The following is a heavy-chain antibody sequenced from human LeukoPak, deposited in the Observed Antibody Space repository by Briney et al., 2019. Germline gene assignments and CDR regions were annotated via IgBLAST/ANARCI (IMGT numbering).Heavy chain of an antibody. V-gene: IGHV3-7*01. D-gene: IGHD6-13*01. J-gene: IGHJ3*02. CDR3: ARQGSSWYYAFDI. Sequence: GGSLRLSCAASGFTFSSYWMSWVRQAPGKGLEWAANIKQDGSEKYYVDSVKGRFTISRDNAKNSLYLQMNSLRAEDTAVYYCARQGSSWYYAFDIWGQGTMVTVSS. CDR1: GFTFSSYW. CDR2: IKQDGSEK.